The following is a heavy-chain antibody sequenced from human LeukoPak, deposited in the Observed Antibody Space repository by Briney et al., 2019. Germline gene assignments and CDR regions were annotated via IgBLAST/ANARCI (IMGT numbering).Heavy chain of an antibody. CDR3: ARARNQLLGAFDI. Sequence: TGGSLRLSCAASGFTYSSYNINWVRQAPGKALEWVSSISSTSSYIYYADSVKGRFTISRDNAKNSLYLQMNSLRAEDTAVYYCARARNQLLGAFDIWGQGTMVTVSS. CDR2: ISSTSSYI. V-gene: IGHV3-21*01. D-gene: IGHD2-2*01. CDR1: GFTYSSYN. J-gene: IGHJ3*02.